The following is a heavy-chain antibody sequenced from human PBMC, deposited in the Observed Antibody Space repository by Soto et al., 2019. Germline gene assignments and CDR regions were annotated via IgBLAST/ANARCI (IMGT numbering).Heavy chain of an antibody. CDR3: AKDMVYYYGMDV. CDR2: ISWNSGSI. V-gene: IGHV3-9*01. Sequence: GGSLRLSCAASGFTFGDYAMHWGRQAPGKGLEWVSGISWNSGSIGYADSVKGRFTISRDNAKNSLYLQMNSLRAEDTALYYCAKDMVYYYGMDVWGQGTTVTVSS. J-gene: IGHJ6*02. CDR1: GFTFGDYA.